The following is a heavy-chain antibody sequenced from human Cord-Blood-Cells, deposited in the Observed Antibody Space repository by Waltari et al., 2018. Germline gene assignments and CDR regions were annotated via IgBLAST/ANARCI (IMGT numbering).Heavy chain of an antibody. Sequence: QVQLVESGGGVVQPGRSLRLSCAASGFTFSSYAMHWVRQAPGKGLEGVAVISYDGSNKYYADSVKGRFTISRDNSKNTLYLQMNSLRAEDTAVYYCASIRYSGSYYDYWGQGTLVTVSS. J-gene: IGHJ4*02. CDR3: ASIRYSGSYYDY. CDR2: ISYDGSNK. D-gene: IGHD1-26*01. V-gene: IGHV3-30-3*01. CDR1: GFTFSSYA.